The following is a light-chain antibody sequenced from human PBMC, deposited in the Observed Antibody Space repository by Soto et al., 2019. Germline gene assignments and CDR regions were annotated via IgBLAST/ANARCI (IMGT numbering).Light chain of an antibody. Sequence: DIQITHSPCARSASVGDTVTVTFLASESISSWLAWFQQKPGKAPKLLIYKASTLKSGVPSRFSGSGSGTEFTLTISSLQPDDFATYYCQNYNSYSEAFGQGTKVDIK. CDR1: ESISSW. CDR2: KAS. V-gene: IGKV1-5*03. J-gene: IGKJ1*01. CDR3: QNYNSYSEA.